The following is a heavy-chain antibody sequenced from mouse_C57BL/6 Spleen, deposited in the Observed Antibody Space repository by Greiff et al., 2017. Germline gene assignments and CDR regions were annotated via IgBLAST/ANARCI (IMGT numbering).Heavy chain of an antibody. Sequence: EVQLVESGPELVKPGASVKIPCKASGYTFTDYNMDWVKQSHGKSLEWIGDINPNNGGTIYNQKFKGKATLTVDKSSSTAYMELRSLTSEDTAVYYCARGLRSYYAMDYWGQGTSVTVSS. J-gene: IGHJ4*01. V-gene: IGHV1-18*01. D-gene: IGHD1-1*01. CDR2: INPNNGGT. CDR3: ARGLRSYYAMDY. CDR1: GYTFTDYN.